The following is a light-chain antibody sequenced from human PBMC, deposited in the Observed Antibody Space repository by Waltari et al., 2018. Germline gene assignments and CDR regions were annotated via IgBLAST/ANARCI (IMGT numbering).Light chain of an antibody. CDR2: DDS. Sequence: SYVLTQPPSVSVAPGQTARITCGGNNIGGETVHWYQQKQGQAPILVVYDDSDRPSGVPERFSGSKSGNTATLTISRVEAGDEAAYHCQVWDRTNKYFVFGGGTKMTVL. CDR3: QVWDRTNKYFV. V-gene: IGLV3-21*02. CDR1: NIGGET. J-gene: IGLJ2*01.